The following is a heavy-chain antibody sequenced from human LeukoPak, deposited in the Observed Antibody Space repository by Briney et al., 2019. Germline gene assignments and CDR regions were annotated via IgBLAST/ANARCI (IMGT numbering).Heavy chain of an antibody. CDR2: IHNDGSAT. D-gene: IGHD7-27*01. J-gene: IGHJ4*02. Sequence: PGGSLRLSCAASGFTFTNYWMHWVRQAPGKGLVWVSRIHNDGSATNYADSVKGRFTTSRDNAKNTVDLQMNSLRADDTAVYYCARGGVGNFDYWGQGTLVTVSS. V-gene: IGHV3-74*01. CDR1: GFTFTNYW. CDR3: ARGGVGNFDY.